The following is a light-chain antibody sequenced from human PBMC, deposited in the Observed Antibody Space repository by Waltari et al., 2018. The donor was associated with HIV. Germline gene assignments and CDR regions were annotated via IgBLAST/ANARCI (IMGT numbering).Light chain of an antibody. Sequence: SSELTQPPSVSVSPGQTARITCSGDASPQPYTHWFQQKPGQAPLVVIHKNTKRPSGIPERFSASRSGTTVTLTISGVQTDDEADYYCLSADSSGTYVFGPGTTVTVL. V-gene: IGLV3-25*03. J-gene: IGLJ1*01. CDR1: ASPQPY. CDR2: KNT. CDR3: LSADSSGTYV.